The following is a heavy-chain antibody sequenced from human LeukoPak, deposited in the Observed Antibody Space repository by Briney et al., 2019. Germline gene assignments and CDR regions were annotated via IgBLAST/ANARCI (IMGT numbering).Heavy chain of an antibody. Sequence: PSETLSLTCTVSGASIISDTYCWGWIRQPPGKGLEWIGSIYYSGSTYYSPSLKSRVTMSVDTSTNQFSLKLISVTAADTALYYCARNFYASSGYYLDDFYFDFWGQGTLVTVSS. V-gene: IGHV4-39*07. J-gene: IGHJ4*02. CDR2: IYYSGST. D-gene: IGHD3-22*01. CDR3: ARNFYASSGYYLDDFYFDF. CDR1: GASIISDTYC.